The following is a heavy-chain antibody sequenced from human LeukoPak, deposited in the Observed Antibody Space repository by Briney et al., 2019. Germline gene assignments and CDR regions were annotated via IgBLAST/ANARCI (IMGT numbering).Heavy chain of an antibody. CDR3: ASLKWFGEFTDAFDI. D-gene: IGHD3-10*01. J-gene: IGHJ3*02. CDR2: INSDGSST. Sequence: GGSLRLSCAASGFTFSSYWMHWVRQAPGKGLVWVSRINSDGSSTTYADSVKGRFTTSRDNAKNTLYLQMNSLRAEDTAVYYCASLKWFGEFTDAFDIWGQGTMVTVSS. V-gene: IGHV3-74*01. CDR1: GFTFSSYW.